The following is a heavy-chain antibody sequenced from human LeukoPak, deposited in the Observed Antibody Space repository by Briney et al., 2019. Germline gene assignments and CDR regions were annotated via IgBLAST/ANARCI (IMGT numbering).Heavy chain of an antibody. Sequence: ASVKVACQASGYTFTSYDINWVRQATGQGLGWMGWMNPNSGNTGYAQKFQGRVTMTRNTSISTAYMELSSLRSEDTAVYYCARARVRYQLLSRGYYYYYMDVWGKGTTVTISS. CDR1: GYTFTSYD. D-gene: IGHD2-2*01. J-gene: IGHJ6*03. CDR3: ARARVRYQLLSRGYYYYYMDV. CDR2: MNPNSGNT. V-gene: IGHV1-8*01.